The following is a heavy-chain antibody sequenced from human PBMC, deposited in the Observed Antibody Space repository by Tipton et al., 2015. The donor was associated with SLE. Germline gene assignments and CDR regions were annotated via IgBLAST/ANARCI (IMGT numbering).Heavy chain of an antibody. CDR2: IRSKAYGGTT. J-gene: IGHJ4*02. Sequence: XLVQSGGGLVQPGGSLRLSCAASGFTVSSSYMSWVRQAPGKGLEWVGFIRSKAYGGTTEYAASLKGRITISRDDSKRTAYLQMNSLKIEDTGVYYCTGSDVDVTAVPAYWGQGTLVTVSS. D-gene: IGHD2-21*02. CDR1: GFTVSSSY. V-gene: IGHV3-49*04. CDR3: TGSDVDVTAVPAY.